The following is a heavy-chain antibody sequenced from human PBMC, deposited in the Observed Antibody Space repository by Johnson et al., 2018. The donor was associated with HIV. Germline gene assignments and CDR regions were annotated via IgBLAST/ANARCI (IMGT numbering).Heavy chain of an antibody. Sequence: QVQLVESGGGVVQPGGSLRLSCASSGFTFSSYGMHWVRQAPGKGLEWVAFIRYDGGSTYYADSVKGRFTISRVNSKNTLYLQMNSLTPEDTAVYYCAKEGGIRRGEWELRADSFDIWGQGTMVTVSS. V-gene: IGHV3-30*02. D-gene: IGHD1-26*01. CDR2: IRYDGGST. J-gene: IGHJ3*02. CDR3: AKEGGIRRGEWELRADSFDI. CDR1: GFTFSSYG.